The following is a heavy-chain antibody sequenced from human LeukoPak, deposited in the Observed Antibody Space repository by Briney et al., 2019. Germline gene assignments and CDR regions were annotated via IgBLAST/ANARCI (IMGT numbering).Heavy chain of an antibody. CDR2: IIPIFGTA. CDR1: GGTFSSYT. V-gene: IGHV1-69*05. J-gene: IGHJ4*02. D-gene: IGHD3-9*01. CDR3: ARSLRYFDWLLYDY. Sequence: ASVKVSCKASGGTFSSYTISWVRQAPGQGLEWMGGIIPIFGTANYAQKFQGRVTITTDESTSTAYMELSSLRSEDTAVYYCARSLRYFDWLLYDYWGQGTLVTVSS.